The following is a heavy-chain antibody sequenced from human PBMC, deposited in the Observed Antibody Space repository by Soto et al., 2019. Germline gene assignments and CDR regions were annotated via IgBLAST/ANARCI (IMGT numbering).Heavy chain of an antibody. J-gene: IGHJ6*02. CDR2: IIPIFGTA. V-gene: IGHV1-69*01. CDR3: ARDRRVAQGDDFWSAYSWTYYYYGMDV. Sequence: QVQLVQSGAEVKKPGSSVKVSCKASGGTFSSYAISWVRQDPGQGLEWMGGIIPIFGTANYAQKFQGRVTITADESTSTAYMELSSLRSEDTAVYYCARDRRVAQGDDFWSAYSWTYYYYGMDVWGQGTTVTVSS. D-gene: IGHD3-3*01. CDR1: GGTFSSYA.